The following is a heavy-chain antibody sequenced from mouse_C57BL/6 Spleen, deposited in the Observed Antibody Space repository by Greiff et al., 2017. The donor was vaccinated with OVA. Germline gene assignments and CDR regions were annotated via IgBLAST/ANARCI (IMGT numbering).Heavy chain of an antibody. J-gene: IGHJ3*01. V-gene: IGHV5-16*01. Sequence: EVNLVESEGGLVQPGSSMKLSCTASGFTFSDYYMAWVRQVPEKGLEWVANINYDGSSTYYLDSLKSRFIISRDNAKNILYRQMSSLKSEDTATYYCAREGGGSSPLCFAYWGQGTLVTVSA. D-gene: IGHD1-1*01. CDR1: GFTFSDYY. CDR2: INYDGSST. CDR3: AREGGGSSPLCFAY.